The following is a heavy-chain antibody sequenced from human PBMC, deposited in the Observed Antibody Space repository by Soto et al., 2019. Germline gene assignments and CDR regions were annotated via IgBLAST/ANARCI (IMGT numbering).Heavy chain of an antibody. J-gene: IGHJ3*01. CDR1: GDSISSDGYY. CDR3: ARRHDALTGPDAFDV. Sequence: QVQLQESGPGLVKASQTLSLTCTVSGDSISSDGYYLTWIRQHPGKGLEWIGDIYYSGSTSYNPSLESRVTMSVYTSDNQLSLKLLSVTAADTAVYYCARRHDALTGPDAFDVWGQGTKVTVSS. D-gene: IGHD3-9*01. V-gene: IGHV4-31*03. CDR2: IYYSGST.